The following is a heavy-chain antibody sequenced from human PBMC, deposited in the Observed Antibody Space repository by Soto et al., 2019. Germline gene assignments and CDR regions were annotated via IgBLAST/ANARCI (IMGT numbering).Heavy chain of an antibody. D-gene: IGHD6-19*01. Sequence: SETLCVTCTVSGGSIISGGYYWSRISQHPGKGLEWIGYIYYSGSTYYNPSLKSRVTISVDTSKNQFSLKLSSVTAADTAVYYCARVLGSGWQLNWFDPWGQGTLVTVSS. CDR2: IYYSGST. V-gene: IGHV4-31*03. J-gene: IGHJ5*02. CDR3: ARVLGSGWQLNWFDP. CDR1: GGSIISGGYY.